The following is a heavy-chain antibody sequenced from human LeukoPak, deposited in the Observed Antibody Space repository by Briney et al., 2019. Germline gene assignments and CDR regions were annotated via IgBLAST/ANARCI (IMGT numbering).Heavy chain of an antibody. D-gene: IGHD3-22*01. CDR3: ARDGYYYDSSGYYAFDY. Sequence: SETLSLTCAVSGGSISSYYWSWIRQPAGKGLEWIGRIYTSGSTNYNPSLKSRVTMSVDTSKNQFSLKLSSVTAADTAVYYCARDGYYYDSSGYYAFDYWGQGTLVTVSS. CDR2: IYTSGST. J-gene: IGHJ4*02. CDR1: GGSISSYY. V-gene: IGHV4-4*07.